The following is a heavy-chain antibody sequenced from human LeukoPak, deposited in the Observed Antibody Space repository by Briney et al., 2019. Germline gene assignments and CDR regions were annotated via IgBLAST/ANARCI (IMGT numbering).Heavy chain of an antibody. J-gene: IGHJ4*02. D-gene: IGHD3-16*01. CDR1: GFTFSSYA. Sequence: LTGGSLRLSCAAPGFTFSSYAMHWVRQAPGKGLEWVAVISYDGSIKYYADSVKGRFTISRDNSKNTLYLQMNSLRTEDTAVYYCARLALGYWGQGTLVTVSS. CDR3: ARLALGY. CDR2: ISYDGSIK. V-gene: IGHV3-30-3*01.